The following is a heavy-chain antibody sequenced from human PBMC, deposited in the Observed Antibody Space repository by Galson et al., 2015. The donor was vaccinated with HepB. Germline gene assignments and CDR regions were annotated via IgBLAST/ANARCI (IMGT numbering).Heavy chain of an antibody. CDR1: GYTFSSYS. V-gene: IGHV1-18*01. D-gene: IGHD2-15*01. CDR2: INPYSRNT. Sequence: SVKVSCKASGYTFSSYSITWVRQAPGQGLEWMGWINPYSRNTTYARHHQGRVAMTTDTSTSTAYMELRSLRSDDTAVYYCARGALVVVVDGTLDNWFDPWGQGTLVTVSS. J-gene: IGHJ5*02. CDR3: ARGALVVVVDGTLDNWFDP.